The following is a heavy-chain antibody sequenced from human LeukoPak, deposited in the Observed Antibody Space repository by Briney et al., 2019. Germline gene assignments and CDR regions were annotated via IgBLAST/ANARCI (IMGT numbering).Heavy chain of an antibody. CDR1: GYTFTSYG. D-gene: IGHD2-15*01. V-gene: IGHV1-18*01. Sequence: ASVKVSCKASGYTFTSYGISWVRQAPGQGLEWMGCISAYNGNTNYAQKLQGRVTMTTDTSTSTAYMELRSLRSDDTAVYYCARVPQYCSGGSCYLKGFDYWGQGTLVTVSS. CDR3: ARVPQYCSGGSCYLKGFDY. J-gene: IGHJ4*02. CDR2: ISAYNGNT.